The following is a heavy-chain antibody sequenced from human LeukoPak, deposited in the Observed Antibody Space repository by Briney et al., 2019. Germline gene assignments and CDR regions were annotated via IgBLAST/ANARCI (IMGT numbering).Heavy chain of an antibody. CDR3: ARILTEHDAFED. CDR1: GFTFRSSW. Sequence: GGSLRLPCAASGFTFRSSWMSWVRQAPGKGMEWVGNINRDGSHTYYGDSVKGRFTISRDNAKNSLYLQMNSLRADDTAVYYCARILTEHDAFEDWGQGTLVTVSS. CDR2: INRDGSHT. J-gene: IGHJ4*02. D-gene: IGHD3-9*01. V-gene: IGHV3-7*01.